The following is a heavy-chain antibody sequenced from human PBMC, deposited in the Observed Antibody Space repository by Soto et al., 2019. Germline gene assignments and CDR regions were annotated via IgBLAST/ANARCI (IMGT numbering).Heavy chain of an antibody. J-gene: IGHJ3*01. CDR2: MNPSGRNT. D-gene: IGHD3-16*02. CDR3: ARYRTKVPVAFDV. CDR1: VLAFPIDD. Sequence: QVQLVQSGAEVKKPGASVQVSCKASVLAFPIDDIIWVRQTIGQGLEFMGWMNPSGRNTGYTKKFQGRATFTWNTPTNTAYMDLSGLRSEDTAVYYFARYRTKVPVAFDVWGQGTMVTVSS. V-gene: IGHV1-8*01.